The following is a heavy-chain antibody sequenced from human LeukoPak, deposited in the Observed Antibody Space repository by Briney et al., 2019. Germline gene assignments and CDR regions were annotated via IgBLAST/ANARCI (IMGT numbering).Heavy chain of an antibody. D-gene: IGHD6-13*01. V-gene: IGHV3-43*02. CDR2: LSRDGGNT. Sequence: PGGSLRLSCAASGFTFDDYAMHWVRQAPGKELEWVSLLSRDGGNTHYADSVKGRFTISRDNNKNSLYLQMNSLRTEDTALYYCAKATYSSRWYFFDYWGQGTLVTVSS. CDR3: AKATYSSRWYFFDY. CDR1: GFTFDDYA. J-gene: IGHJ4*02.